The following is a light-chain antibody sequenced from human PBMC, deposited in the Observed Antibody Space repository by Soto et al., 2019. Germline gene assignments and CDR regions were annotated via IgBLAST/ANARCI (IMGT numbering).Light chain of an antibody. CDR3: HQRSNWPPLT. CDR2: DTS. J-gene: IGKJ4*01. CDR1: QNVSRF. Sequence: EIVLTQSPATLSVSPGERATLSCVASQNVSRFLAWYQRRPGQAPRLVIYDTSKRASDTPARLSGSGSGTDFTLTISTLEPEDVAVYYCHQRSNWPPLTFGAGTKVDIK. V-gene: IGKV3-11*01.